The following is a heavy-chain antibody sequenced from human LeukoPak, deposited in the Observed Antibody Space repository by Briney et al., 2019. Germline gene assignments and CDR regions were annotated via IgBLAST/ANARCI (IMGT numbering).Heavy chain of an antibody. V-gene: IGHV3-7*01. CDR1: GFTFSAYW. CDR3: ARVRGSLSCPDY. CDR2: IKEDGSEK. Sequence: GGSLRLSCAASGFTFSAYWMSWVRQAPGKGLEWVANIKEDGSEKYYVDSVQGRFTISRHNAENSLSLQMNSLRAEDTAVYHCARVRGSLSCPDYWGQGTLVTVSS. D-gene: IGHD2-15*01. J-gene: IGHJ4*02.